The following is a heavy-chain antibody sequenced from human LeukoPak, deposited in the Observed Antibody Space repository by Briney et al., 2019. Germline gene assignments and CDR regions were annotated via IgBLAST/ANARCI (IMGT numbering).Heavy chain of an antibody. J-gene: IGHJ4*02. Sequence: GGSLRLSCAASGFTLSSYAMNWVRQAPGKGLEWVSYIDSSGSSIHYADSVKGRFTISRDNAKNSLYLQMNSLRAEDTAVYHCARTKEMATISYFDSWGQGTLVTVSS. V-gene: IGHV3-48*03. CDR3: ARTKEMATISYFDS. CDR2: IDSSGSSI. D-gene: IGHD5-24*01. CDR1: GFTLSSYA.